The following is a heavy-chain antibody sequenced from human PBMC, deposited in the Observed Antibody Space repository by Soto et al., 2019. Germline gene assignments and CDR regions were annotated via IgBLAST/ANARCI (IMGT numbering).Heavy chain of an antibody. D-gene: IGHD6-13*01. J-gene: IGHJ4*02. Sequence: EVQLVESGGGLVQPGGSLRLSCAVSGFSFSDHYMDWVRQAPGKGLEWVGGTRDRANSYTTEYAASVKGRFTISRDDSKNSLYLQMNSLKTEDTAAYYGVRDSCRCWSNVDYWGQGSLVTVSS. V-gene: IGHV3-72*01. CDR2: TRDRANSYTT. CDR3: VRDSCRCWSNVDY. CDR1: GFSFSDHY.